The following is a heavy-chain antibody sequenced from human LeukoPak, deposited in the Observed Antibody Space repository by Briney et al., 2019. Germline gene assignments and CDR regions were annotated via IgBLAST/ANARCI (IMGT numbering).Heavy chain of an antibody. J-gene: IGHJ4*02. CDR2: IYHSGST. D-gene: IGHD3-10*01. V-gene: IGHV4-4*02. CDR3: ARAGTYYYGSGSYYLFDY. Sequence: SRTLSLTCAVSGGSISSSNWWSWVRQPPGKGLEWIGEIYHSGSTNYNPSLKSRVTISVDKSKNQFSLKLSSVTAADTAVYYCARAGTYYYGSGSYYLFDYWGQGTLVTVSS. CDR1: GGSISSSNW.